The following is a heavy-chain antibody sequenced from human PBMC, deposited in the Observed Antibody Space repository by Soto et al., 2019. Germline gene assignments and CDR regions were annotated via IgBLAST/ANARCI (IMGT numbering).Heavy chain of an antibody. J-gene: IGHJ4*02. CDR1: GCTFSSND. CDR3: ARGYNYGPFDY. D-gene: IGHD5-18*01. Sequence: LRLSNAASGCTFSSNDMDWVRQATGKGLEWVSAIGTAGDTYYPGSVKGRFTISRENAKNSLYLQMNSLRAGDTAVYYCARGYNYGPFDYWGQGTLVTVSS. CDR2: IGTAGDT. V-gene: IGHV3-13*01.